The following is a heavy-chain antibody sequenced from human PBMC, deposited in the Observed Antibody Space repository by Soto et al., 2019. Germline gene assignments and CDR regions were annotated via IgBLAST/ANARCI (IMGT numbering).Heavy chain of an antibody. CDR3: ARGSSDWLPYFDY. J-gene: IGHJ4*02. Sequence: ASVKVSCKASGYTFTSYDINWVRQATGQGLEWMGWMNPNSGNTGYAQKFQGRATITRDTSASTAYMELSSLRSEDTAVYFCARGSSDWLPYFDYWGQGSLVTVSS. CDR2: MNPNSGNT. D-gene: IGHD3-9*01. V-gene: IGHV1-8*01. CDR1: GYTFTSYD.